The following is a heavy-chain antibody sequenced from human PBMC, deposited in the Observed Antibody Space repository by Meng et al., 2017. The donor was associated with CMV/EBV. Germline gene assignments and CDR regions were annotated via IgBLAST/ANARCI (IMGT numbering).Heavy chain of an antibody. CDR2: IYYSGGT. J-gene: IGHJ6*02. D-gene: IGHD2-2*02. CDR1: GGSISSSSYY. V-gene: IGHV4-39*07. CDR3: ARSGYCSSTSCYRLQNYYYYYGMDV. Sequence: ESLKISCTVSGGSISSSSYYWGWIRQPPGKGLEWIGSIYYSGGTYYNPSLKSRVTISVDTSKNQFSLKLSSVTAADTAVYYCARSGYCSSTSCYRLQNYYYYYGMDVWGQGTTVTVSS.